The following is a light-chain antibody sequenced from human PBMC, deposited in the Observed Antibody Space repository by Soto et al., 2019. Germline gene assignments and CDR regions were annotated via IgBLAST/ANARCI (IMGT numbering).Light chain of an antibody. J-gene: IGKJ5*01. V-gene: IGKV3-20*01. CDR1: QSVSTN. CDR3: QQYGSSSIT. CDR2: GAS. Sequence: EVVMTQSPATLSGSPGERATLSCRASQSVSTNLAWFQQKPGQAPRLLIYGASSRATGIPDRFSGSGSGTDFTLTISRLEPEDFAVYYCQQYGSSSITFGQGTRLEIK.